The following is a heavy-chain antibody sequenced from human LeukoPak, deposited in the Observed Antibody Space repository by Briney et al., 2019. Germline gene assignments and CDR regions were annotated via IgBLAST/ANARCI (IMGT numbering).Heavy chain of an antibody. CDR1: GFTFSSYS. V-gene: IGHV3-21*01. J-gene: IGHJ5*02. Sequence: GGSLRLSCAASGFTFSSYSMNWVRQAPGKGLEWVSSISSSSSYIYYADSVKGRFTISRDNAKNSLYLQMNSLRAEDTAVYYCARVYCSSTSCPRSDPWGQGTLVTVSS. CDR3: ARVYCSSTSCPRSDP. CDR2: ISSSSSYI. D-gene: IGHD2-2*01.